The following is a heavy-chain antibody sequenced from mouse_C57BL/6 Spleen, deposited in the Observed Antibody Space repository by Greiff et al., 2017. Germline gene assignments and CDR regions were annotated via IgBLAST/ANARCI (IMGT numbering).Heavy chain of an antibody. V-gene: IGHV1-81*01. CDR1: GYTFTSYG. CDR3: AREDDGYYAMDY. CDR2: IYPRSGNT. J-gene: IGHJ4*01. D-gene: IGHD2-3*01. Sequence: VKLMESGAELARPGASVKLSCKSSGYTFTSYGISWVKQRTGQGLEWIGEIYPRSGNTYYNEKFKGKATLTADKSSSTAYMELRSLTSEYSAVYFCAREDDGYYAMDYWGQGTSVTVSS.